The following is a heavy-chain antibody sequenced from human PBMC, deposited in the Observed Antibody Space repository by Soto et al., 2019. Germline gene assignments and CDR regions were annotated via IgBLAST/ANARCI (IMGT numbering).Heavy chain of an antibody. Sequence: SVKVSCKASGGTFSSYAISWVRQAPGQGLEWMGGIIPIFGTANYAQKFQGRVTITADESTSTAYMELSSLRSEDTAVYYCARDPRSGEADDYYYYGMDVWGQGTTVTV. D-gene: IGHD6-19*01. CDR2: IIPIFGTA. V-gene: IGHV1-69*13. CDR1: GGTFSSYA. J-gene: IGHJ6*02. CDR3: ARDPRSGEADDYYYYGMDV.